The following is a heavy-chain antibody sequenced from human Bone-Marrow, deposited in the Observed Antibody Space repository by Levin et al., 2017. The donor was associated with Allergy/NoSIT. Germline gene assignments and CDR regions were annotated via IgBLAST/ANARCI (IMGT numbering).Heavy chain of an antibody. CDR1: GASVSSSSYF. D-gene: IGHD3-9*01. CDR3: AREMYTLTKTVRYFDR. CDR2: IYYSGST. V-gene: IGHV4-39*07. J-gene: IGHJ2*01. Sequence: SQTLSLTCTVSGASVSSSSYFWGWIRQPPGKGLEWIGSIYYSGSTYYNPSLKSRVTISVDTSKNQFSLKLSSVTAADTAVYYCAREMYTLTKTVRYFDRWGRGTLVTVSS.